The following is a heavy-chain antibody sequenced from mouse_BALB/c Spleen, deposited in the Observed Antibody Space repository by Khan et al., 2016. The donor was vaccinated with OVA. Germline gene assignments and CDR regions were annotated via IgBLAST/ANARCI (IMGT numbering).Heavy chain of an antibody. D-gene: IGHD1-1*01. CDR2: ISYSGNT. J-gene: IGHJ2*01. Sequence: EVQLQESGPGLVKPSQSLSLPCTVTGYSITSDYAWNWIRQFPGNKLEWMGHISYSGNTKYNPSLKSRISITRDTSKNQFFLQLNSVTTEDTATYYCARIYGGDFDYWGQGTTLTVSS. CDR3: ARIYGGDFDY. V-gene: IGHV3-2*02. CDR1: GYSITSDYA.